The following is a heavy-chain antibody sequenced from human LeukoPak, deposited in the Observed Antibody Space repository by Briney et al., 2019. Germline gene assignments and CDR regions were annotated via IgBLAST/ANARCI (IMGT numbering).Heavy chain of an antibody. Sequence: SETLSLTCTVSGGPISSYYWSWIRQPPGKGLEWIGYIYYSGSTNYNPSLKSRVTISVDTSKNQFSLKLSSVTAADTAVYYCARGSGWYDWGQGTLVTVSS. CDR1: GGPISSYY. CDR3: ARGSGWYD. V-gene: IGHV4-59*01. CDR2: IYYSGST. D-gene: IGHD6-19*01. J-gene: IGHJ4*02.